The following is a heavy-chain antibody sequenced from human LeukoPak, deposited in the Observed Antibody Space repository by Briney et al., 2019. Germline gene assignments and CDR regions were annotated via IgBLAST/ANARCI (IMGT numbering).Heavy chain of an antibody. D-gene: IGHD3-16*01. Sequence: GGSLRLSCAASGFTFSSYSMNWVRQAPGKGLERVSYISSSSSTIYYADSVKGRFTISRDNAKNSLYLQMNSLRDEDTAVYYCARESYDYIWGSYYFDYWGQGTLVTVSS. V-gene: IGHV3-48*02. CDR1: GFTFSSYS. CDR3: ARESYDYIWGSYYFDY. CDR2: ISSSSSTI. J-gene: IGHJ4*02.